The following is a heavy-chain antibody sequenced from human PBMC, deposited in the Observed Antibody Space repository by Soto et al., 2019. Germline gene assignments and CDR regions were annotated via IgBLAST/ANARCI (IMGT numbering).Heavy chain of an antibody. CDR1: GGSISSYH. Sequence: SETLSLISTDSGGSISSYHWSWIRQSPGKGLEWIGYVFYTGSTKYNPALKRRVTISVDTSKNQFSLKLSSVSAAETGLYYCARSYSGTFYGYDTWGQGILVTVSS. CDR2: VFYTGST. V-gene: IGHV4-59*01. D-gene: IGHD1-26*01. CDR3: ARSYSGTFYGYDT. J-gene: IGHJ5*02.